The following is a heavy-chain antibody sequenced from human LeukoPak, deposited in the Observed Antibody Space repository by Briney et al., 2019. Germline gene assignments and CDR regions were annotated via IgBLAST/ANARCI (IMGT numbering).Heavy chain of an antibody. CDR3: VRVKTYYYDSSGLDY. D-gene: IGHD3-22*01. J-gene: IGHJ4*02. CDR1: GFTFSSYG. CDR2: IPYDGSNK. Sequence: PGGSLRLSCAASGFTFSSYGLHWVRQAPGKGLEWVAFIPYDGSNKYYADSVKGRFTISRDNSKNTLYLQMNSLRAEDTAVYYCVRVKTYYYDSSGLDYWGQGTLVTVSS. V-gene: IGHV3-30*02.